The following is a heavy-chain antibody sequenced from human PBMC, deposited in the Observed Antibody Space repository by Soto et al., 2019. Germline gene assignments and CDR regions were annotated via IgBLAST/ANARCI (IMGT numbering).Heavy chain of an antibody. CDR1: GDSVSSNSAA. J-gene: IGHJ5*02. CDR2: TYYRSKWYN. V-gene: IGHV6-1*01. Sequence: SQTLSLTCAISGDSVSSNSAAWNWIRQSPSRGLEWLGRTYYRSKWYNDYAVSVKSRITINPDTSKNQFSLQLNSATPEDTAVYYCARDRAQSTIFGVVIPRGNWFDPWGQGTLVTVSS. D-gene: IGHD3-3*01. CDR3: ARDRAQSTIFGVVIPRGNWFDP.